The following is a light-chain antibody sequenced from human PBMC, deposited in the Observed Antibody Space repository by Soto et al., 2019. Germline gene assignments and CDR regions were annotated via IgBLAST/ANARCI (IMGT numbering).Light chain of an antibody. CDR2: GAS. V-gene: IGKV3-15*01. J-gene: IGKJ2*01. CDR3: QQYHNWPYT. CDR1: QSVSSN. Sequence: EIVMTQSPATLSVSPGERATLSCRASQSVSSNLAWYQQKPGQAPRLLIYGASTRATGIPARFSGSRSGTEFPRTISSLQAEDLPVYYWQQYHNWPYTFGQGTKLEIK.